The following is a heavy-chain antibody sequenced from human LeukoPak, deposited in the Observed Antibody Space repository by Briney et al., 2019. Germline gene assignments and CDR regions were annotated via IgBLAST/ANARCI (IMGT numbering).Heavy chain of an antibody. Sequence: ASVKVSCKASGYTFTGYYMHWVRQAPGQGPEWMGRINPNSGGTNYAQKFQGRVTMTRDTSISTAYMELSRLRSDDTAVYYCARSSHGYNIDYWGQGTLVTVSS. D-gene: IGHD5-24*01. CDR3: ARSSHGYNIDY. V-gene: IGHV1-2*06. CDR2: INPNSGGT. J-gene: IGHJ4*02. CDR1: GYTFTGYY.